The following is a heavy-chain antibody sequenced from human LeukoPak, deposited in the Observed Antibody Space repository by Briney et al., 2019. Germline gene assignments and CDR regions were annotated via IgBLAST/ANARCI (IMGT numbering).Heavy chain of an antibody. CDR3: ARDCSSTSCGYYYYYYGMDV. D-gene: IGHD2-2*01. CDR1: GFTFSSYA. Sequence: GGSLRLSCAASGFTFSSYAMSWVRQAPGKGLEWVSAISGSGGSTYYADSVKGRFTISRDNSKNTLYLQMNSLRAEDTAVYYCARDCSSTSCGYYYYYYGMDVWGQGTTVTVSS. CDR2: ISGSGGST. V-gene: IGHV3-23*01. J-gene: IGHJ6*02.